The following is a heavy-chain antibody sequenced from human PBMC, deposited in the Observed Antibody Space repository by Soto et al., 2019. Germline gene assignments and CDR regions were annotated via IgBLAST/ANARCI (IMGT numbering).Heavy chain of an antibody. Sequence: EVQLVESGGGLVKPGESLRLSCAASGFTFSTYSMNWVRQAPGKVLEWVSSISSSSSYIYYADSVKGRFTISRDNAKNSLYLQMNSLRAEDTAVYYCAREKIALNSFDIWGQGTMVTVSS. CDR1: GFTFSTYS. J-gene: IGHJ3*02. CDR3: AREKIALNSFDI. CDR2: ISSSSSYI. V-gene: IGHV3-21*01. D-gene: IGHD3-22*01.